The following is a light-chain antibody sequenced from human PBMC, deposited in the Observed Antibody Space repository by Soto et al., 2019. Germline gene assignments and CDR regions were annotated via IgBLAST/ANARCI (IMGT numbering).Light chain of an antibody. V-gene: IGKV3-20*01. CDR2: GAS. CDR3: QQYSDLPMT. J-gene: IGKJ5*01. CDR1: QTVNSDY. Sequence: DSLLTQSQGTLSLSPWDTAPLYSRASQTVNSDYLAWFHQRPGQAPRLLIYGASRRATGIPDRFSGSASGTDFTLTISRLEPEDFAVYFCQQYSDLPMTFGQGTRLEIK.